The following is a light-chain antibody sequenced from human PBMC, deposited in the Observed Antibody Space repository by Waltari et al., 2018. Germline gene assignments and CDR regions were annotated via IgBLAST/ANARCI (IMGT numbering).Light chain of an antibody. CDR2: DAS. J-gene: IGKJ3*01. CDR1: QSVSSY. Sequence: EIVLTQSPATLSLSPGERATLSCRASQSVSSYLAGYQQKPGQAPRLHIYDASNMATGIPARFSGSGSGTDFTLTISSLEPEDFAVYYCQQRSNWPLTFGPGTKVDIK. V-gene: IGKV3-11*01. CDR3: QQRSNWPLT.